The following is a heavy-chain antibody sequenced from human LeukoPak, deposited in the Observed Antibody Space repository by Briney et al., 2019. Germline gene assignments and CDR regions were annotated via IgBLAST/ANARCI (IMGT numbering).Heavy chain of an antibody. V-gene: IGHV1-69*06. CDR3: ARENYGSGSYDY. CDR2: IIPIFGTA. Sequence: GASVKVSCKASGYTFSSYGISWVRQAPGQGLGWMGGIIPIFGTANYAQKFQGRVTITADKFTSTAYMELSSLRSEDTAVYYCARENYGSGSYDYWGQGTLVTVSS. CDR1: GYTFSSYG. D-gene: IGHD3-10*01. J-gene: IGHJ4*02.